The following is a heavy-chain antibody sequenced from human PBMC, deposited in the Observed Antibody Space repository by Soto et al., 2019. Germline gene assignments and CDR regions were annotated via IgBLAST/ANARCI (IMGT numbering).Heavy chain of an antibody. J-gene: IGHJ4*02. CDR3: ATHSLAYCGGDCYLFDY. Sequence: GGSLRLACAASGFTFSSYAMSWVRQAPGKGLEWVSAISGSGGSTYYADSVKGRFTISRDNSKNTLYLQMNSLRAEDTAVYYCATHSLAYCGGDCYLFDYWGQGTLVTVSS. CDR2: ISGSGGST. V-gene: IGHV3-23*01. D-gene: IGHD2-21*02. CDR1: GFTFSSYA.